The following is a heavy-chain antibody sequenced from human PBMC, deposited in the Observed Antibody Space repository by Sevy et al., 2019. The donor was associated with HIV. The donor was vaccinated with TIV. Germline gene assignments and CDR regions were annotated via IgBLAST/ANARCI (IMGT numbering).Heavy chain of an antibody. CDR2: VYESEKT. V-gene: IGHV4-30-2*01. CDR1: GGPINDDAYS. J-gene: IGHJ4*02. D-gene: IGHD3-10*01. Sequence: SETLSLTCVVSGGPINDDAYSWSWIRQPPGEGLEWIGYVYESEKTYYNPSLESRITISLDWSRNQFSLELRSVTAADTAVYYCARAPYGPGSYGQPFDHWGQGILVTVSS. CDR3: ARAPYGPGSYGQPFDH.